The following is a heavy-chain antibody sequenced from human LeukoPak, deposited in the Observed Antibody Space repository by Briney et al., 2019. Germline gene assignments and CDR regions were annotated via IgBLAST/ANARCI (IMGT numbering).Heavy chain of an antibody. CDR1: GFTFSSYG. Sequence: GGSLRLSCAASGFTFSSYGMHWVRQAPGKGLEWVAVIWYDGSNKYYADSVKGRFTISRDNSKNTLYLQMNSLRAEDTAVYYCARTLLWFGEFYLDYWGQGTLVTVSS. V-gene: IGHV3-33*01. J-gene: IGHJ4*02. CDR2: IWYDGSNK. D-gene: IGHD3-10*01. CDR3: ARTLLWFGEFYLDY.